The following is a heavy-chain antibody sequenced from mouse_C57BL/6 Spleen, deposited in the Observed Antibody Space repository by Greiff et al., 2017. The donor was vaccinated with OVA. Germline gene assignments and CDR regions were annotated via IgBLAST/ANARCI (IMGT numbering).Heavy chain of an antibody. Sequence: LVRPGTSVKLSCKASGYTFTSYWMHWVKQRPGQGLEWIGVIDPSDSYTNYNQKFKGKATLTVDTSSSTAYMQLSSLTSEDSAVYYCARRVGLFDYWGQGTTLTVSS. J-gene: IGHJ2*01. CDR1: GYTFTSYW. V-gene: IGHV1-59*01. CDR3: ARRVGLFDY. D-gene: IGHD1-1*02. CDR2: IDPSDSYT.